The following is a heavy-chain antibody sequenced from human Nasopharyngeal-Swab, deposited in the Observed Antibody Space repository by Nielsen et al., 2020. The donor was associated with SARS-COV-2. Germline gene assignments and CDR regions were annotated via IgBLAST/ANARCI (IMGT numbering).Heavy chain of an antibody. CDR1: GGTFSSYA. CDR2: IIPILGIA. CDR3: ALAYCGGDCFNGGMDV. D-gene: IGHD2-21*02. Sequence: SVKVSCKASGGTFSSYAISWVRQAPGQGLEWMGGIIPILGIANYAQKFQGRVTITADNSTSTAYMELSSLRSEDTAVYYCALAYCGGDCFNGGMDVWGQGTTVTVSS. V-gene: IGHV1-69*10. J-gene: IGHJ6*02.